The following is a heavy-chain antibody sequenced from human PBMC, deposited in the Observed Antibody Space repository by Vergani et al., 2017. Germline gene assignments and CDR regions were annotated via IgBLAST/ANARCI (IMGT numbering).Heavy chain of an antibody. CDR2: ISYDGSNK. Sequence: QLQLQESGPGLVKPSETLSLTCTVSGGSISSSSYYWGWIRQPPGKGLEWVAVISYDGSNKYYADSVKGRFTISRDNSKNTLYLQMNSLRAEDTAVYYCAREGLIVATIFDYWGQGTLVTVSS. V-gene: IGHV3-30-3*01. CDR3: AREGLIVATIFDY. CDR1: GGSISSSS. D-gene: IGHD5-12*01. J-gene: IGHJ4*02.